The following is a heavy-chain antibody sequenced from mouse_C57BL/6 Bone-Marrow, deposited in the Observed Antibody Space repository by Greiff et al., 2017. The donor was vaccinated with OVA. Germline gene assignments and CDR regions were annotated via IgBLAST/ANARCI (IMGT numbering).Heavy chain of an antibody. CDR1: GYTFTSYG. V-gene: IGHV1-81*01. CDR2: IYPRSGNT. J-gene: IGHJ2*01. D-gene: IGHD2-12*01. CDR3: ARGGTTGDD. Sequence: VQLQQSGAELARPGASVKLSCKASGYTFTSYGISWVKQRTGQGLEWIGEIYPRSGNTYYNEKFKGKATLTADKSSSTAYMELRSLTSEDSAVYFCARGGTTGDDWGQGTTLTVSS.